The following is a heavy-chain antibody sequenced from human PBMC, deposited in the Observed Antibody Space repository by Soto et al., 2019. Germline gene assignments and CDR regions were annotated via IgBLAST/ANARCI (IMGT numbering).Heavy chain of an antibody. D-gene: IGHD3-10*01. V-gene: IGHV5-10-1*03. J-gene: IGHJ4*02. CDR3: ARDSIGFGELFPSSDY. CDR1: GYSFTSYW. CDR2: IDPSYSYT. Sequence: EVQLVQSGAEVKKPGESLRISCKGSGYSFTSYWISWVRQMPGKGLEWMGRIDPSYSYTNYSPSFQGHVTISADKSISTAYLQWSSLKASDTAMYYCARDSIGFGELFPSSDYWGQGTLVTVSS.